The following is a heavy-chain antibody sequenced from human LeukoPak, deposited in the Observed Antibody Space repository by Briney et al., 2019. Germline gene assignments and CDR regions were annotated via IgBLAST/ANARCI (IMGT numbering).Heavy chain of an antibody. D-gene: IGHD3-22*01. J-gene: IGHJ3*02. CDR1: GFTFSDAW. CDR2: IKSRADGGTP. Sequence: GGSLRLSCAASGFTFSDAWMIWVRQAPGKGVEWVGRIKSRADGGTPHYAAPVTGRFTISKDDSNGTLFLQMNSLTTEDTAVYYCATQGLLDAFDIWGQGTMVIVSS. CDR3: ATQGLLDAFDI. V-gene: IGHV3-15*01.